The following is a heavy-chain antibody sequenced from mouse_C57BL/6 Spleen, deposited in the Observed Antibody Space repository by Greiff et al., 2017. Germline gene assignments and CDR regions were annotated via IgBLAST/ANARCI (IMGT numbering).Heavy chain of an antibody. CDR1: GYTFTSYG. Sequence: QVQLQQSGAELARPGASVKLSCKASGYTFTSYGISWVKQRTGQGLEWIGEIYPRSGNTDYNEKFKGKATLTADKSSSTAYMELRSLTSEDSAVYFCAREGLITTVVATEDYAMDYWGQGTSVTVSS. CDR2: IYPRSGNT. CDR3: AREGLITTVVATEDYAMDY. J-gene: IGHJ4*01. V-gene: IGHV1-81*01. D-gene: IGHD1-1*01.